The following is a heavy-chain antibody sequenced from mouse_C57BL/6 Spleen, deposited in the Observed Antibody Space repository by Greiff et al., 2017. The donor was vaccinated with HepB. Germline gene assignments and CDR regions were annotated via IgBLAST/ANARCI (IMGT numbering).Heavy chain of an antibody. Sequence: EVQGVESGGDLVKPGGSLKLSCAASGFTFSSYGMSWVRQTPDKRLEWVATISSGGSYTYYPDSVKGRFTISRDNAKNTLYLQMSSLKSEDTAMYYCERQDYYDTPGVFDYWGQGTTLTVSS. CDR2: ISSGGSYT. V-gene: IGHV5-6*01. D-gene: IGHD1-1*01. CDR3: ERQDYYDTPGVFDY. CDR1: GFTFSSYG. J-gene: IGHJ2*01.